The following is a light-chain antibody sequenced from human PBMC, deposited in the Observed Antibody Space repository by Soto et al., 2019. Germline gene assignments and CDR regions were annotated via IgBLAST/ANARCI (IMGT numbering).Light chain of an antibody. CDR1: NSNIGTNS. CDR3: ASWDGGLSAVV. J-gene: IGLJ3*02. V-gene: IGLV1-47*01. Sequence: QPVLTQPASASGTPRQRVSIGCSGANSNIGTNSVPWYQQLPGIAPQPLIYKNNQRPSGVPDRFAGSKSGTSASLAISGLRSEDEAHYFCASWDGGLSAVVFGGGTKLTVL. CDR2: KNN.